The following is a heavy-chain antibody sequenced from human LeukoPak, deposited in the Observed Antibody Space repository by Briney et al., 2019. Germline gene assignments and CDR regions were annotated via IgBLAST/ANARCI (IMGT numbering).Heavy chain of an antibody. CDR3: ARRLTQYDCFDP. D-gene: IGHD2-2*01. CDR2: TYYRSTLYN. J-gene: IGHJ5*02. V-gene: IGHV6-1*01. CDR1: GDSVSSNSVT. Sequence: ASQTLSLTCAISGDSVSSNSVTWNWIRQSPSRGLEWLGRTYYRSTLYNDYAVSVRGRITVNPDTSKNQFSLHLNSVTPEDTAVYYCARRLTQYDCFDPWGQGILVTVSS.